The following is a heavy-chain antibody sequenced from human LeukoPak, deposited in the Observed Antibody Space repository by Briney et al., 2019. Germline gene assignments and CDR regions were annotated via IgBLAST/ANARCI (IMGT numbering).Heavy chain of an antibody. Sequence: SETLSLTCPVSGVSISSRYWGWIRQPPGKGLEWIGSVNYRGSTYYNSSLKSRVTISVDTSKNQFSLKLTSVTAADTAVYYCATQLARYGERAFAYWGQGTLVTVSS. CDR3: ATQLARYGERAFAY. CDR1: GVSISSRY. V-gene: IGHV4-39*01. J-gene: IGHJ4*02. D-gene: IGHD3-3*02. CDR2: VNYRGST.